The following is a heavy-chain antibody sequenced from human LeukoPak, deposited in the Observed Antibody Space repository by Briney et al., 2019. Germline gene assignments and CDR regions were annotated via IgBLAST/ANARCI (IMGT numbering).Heavy chain of an antibody. CDR1: GYTFRDYY. Sequence: ASVKVSCKASGYTFRDYYMHWVRQAPGQGFEWMGWINPNSGGTNYAQKFLGRVTLTRDTSISTAYMELSRLRSDDTAVYYCARMKLERRDYYDMDVWGQGTAVTVSS. J-gene: IGHJ6*02. V-gene: IGHV1-2*02. CDR2: INPNSGGT. CDR3: ARMKLERRDYYDMDV. D-gene: IGHD1-1*01.